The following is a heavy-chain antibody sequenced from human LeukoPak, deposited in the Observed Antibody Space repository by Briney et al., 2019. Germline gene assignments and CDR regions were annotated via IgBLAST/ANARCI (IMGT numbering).Heavy chain of an antibody. J-gene: IGHJ4*02. CDR1: GGSISSHY. V-gene: IGHV4-59*11. Sequence: PSETLSLTCTVSGGSISSHYWSWIRQPPGKRLEWIGNIYHSGSTNYNPSLKSRVTISVDTSKNQFSLKLSSVTAAGTAVYYCARDRGDYVPDYWGQGALVTVSS. CDR3: ARDRGDYVPDY. D-gene: IGHD4-17*01. CDR2: IYHSGST.